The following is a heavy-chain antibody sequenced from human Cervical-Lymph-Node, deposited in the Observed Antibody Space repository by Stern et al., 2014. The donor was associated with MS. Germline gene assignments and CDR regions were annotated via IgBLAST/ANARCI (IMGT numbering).Heavy chain of an antibody. CDR2: VSYDGSNK. V-gene: IGHV3-30*03. J-gene: IGHJ4*02. D-gene: IGHD6-19*01. CDR1: GFTFSSYV. Sequence: VQLVESGGGVVQPGRSLRLSCAASGFTFSSYVLHWVRQAPGKGLEWVAVVSYDGSNKYYAGSVRGRFTISRDNSKNTLDLQMNSLRGEDTAVYYCARARSSGWSNRAFDYWGQGTLVTVSA. CDR3: ARARSSGWSNRAFDY.